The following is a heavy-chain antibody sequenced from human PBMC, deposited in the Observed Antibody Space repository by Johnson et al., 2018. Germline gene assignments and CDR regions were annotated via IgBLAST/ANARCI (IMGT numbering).Heavy chain of an antibody. J-gene: IGHJ3*02. V-gene: IGHV3-74*02. CDR2: INNDGSST. CDR3: TRGGERGTFDI. D-gene: IGHD2-21*01. Sequence: VQLVQSGGGLVQHGGFLRLSCGASRFTFSSHWMNWVRQVPGKGLVWVSRINNDGSSTIYADSVKGRFSVSTDNAKNTLYLHMKSLRAEDTAVYYCTRGGERGTFDIWGQGTMVTVSS. CDR1: RFTFSSHW.